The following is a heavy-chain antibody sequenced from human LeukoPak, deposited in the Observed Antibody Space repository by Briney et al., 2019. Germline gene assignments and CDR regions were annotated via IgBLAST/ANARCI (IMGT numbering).Heavy chain of an antibody. Sequence: GGSLRLSCAASGFTFSSYGMHWVRQAPGKGLEWVAFIRYDGSNKYYADSVKGRFTISRDNSKNTLYLQMNSLRAEDTAVYYCDRSAAGSPYYFDYWGQGTLVTVSS. J-gene: IGHJ4*02. V-gene: IGHV3-30*02. CDR2: IRYDGSNK. CDR3: DRSAAGSPYYFDY. D-gene: IGHD6-13*01. CDR1: GFTFSSYG.